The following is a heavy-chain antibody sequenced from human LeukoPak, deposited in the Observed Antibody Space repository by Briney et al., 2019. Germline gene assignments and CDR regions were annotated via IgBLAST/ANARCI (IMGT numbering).Heavy chain of an antibody. D-gene: IGHD3-22*01. Sequence: ASVKVSCKTSGYTFTSYGITWVRQAPGQGLEWMGWISAYNGNTNYAQKLQGRVTMTTDTSTSTAYMELRSLRSDDTAVYYCAREFGSSSYIYNMDVWGQGTTVTVSS. CDR2: ISAYNGNT. CDR1: GYTFTSYG. CDR3: AREFGSSSYIYNMDV. V-gene: IGHV1-18*01. J-gene: IGHJ6*02.